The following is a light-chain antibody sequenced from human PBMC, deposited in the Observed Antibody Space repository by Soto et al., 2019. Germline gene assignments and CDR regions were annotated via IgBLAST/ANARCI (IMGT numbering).Light chain of an antibody. CDR2: DVS. CDR1: SSDVGDYNS. V-gene: IGLV2-11*01. Sequence: QSALTQPRSVSGSPGQSVTVSCIGTSSDVGDYNSVSWYQQHPGKAPKLMIYDVSKRPSGVPDRFSGSKSGNTASLTISGLQAEDEADYYCCSYVGGYSYVFGIGTKLTV. J-gene: IGLJ1*01. CDR3: CSYVGGYSYV.